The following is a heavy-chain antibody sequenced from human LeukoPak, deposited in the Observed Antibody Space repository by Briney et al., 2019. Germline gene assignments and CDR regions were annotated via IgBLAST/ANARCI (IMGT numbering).Heavy chain of an antibody. CDR2: ISGSGGST. D-gene: IGHD2-2*01. Sequence: GGSLRLSCAASGFTFSSYAMSWVRQAPGEGLEWVSAISGSGGSTDYADSVKGRFTISRDNSKNTLYLQMNILRAEDTALYYCVKCGSTSCGWGLDYWGQGTLVTVSS. CDR1: GFTFSSYA. V-gene: IGHV3-23*01. CDR3: VKCGSTSCGWGLDY. J-gene: IGHJ4*02.